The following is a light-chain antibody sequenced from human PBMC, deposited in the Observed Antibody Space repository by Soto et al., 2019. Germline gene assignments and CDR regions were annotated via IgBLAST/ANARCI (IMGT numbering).Light chain of an antibody. CDR1: ESVSSS. V-gene: IGKV3-15*01. CDR3: QQYRNWPLT. CDR2: GAS. Sequence: EIVMTQSPATLCVSPGERATLSCRASESVSSSLAWYQHKPGQSPRLLIYGASTRATNIAARFSGSGSGTEFTLTISSLQSEDFGVYYCQQYRNWPLTFGGGTKVEI. J-gene: IGKJ4*01.